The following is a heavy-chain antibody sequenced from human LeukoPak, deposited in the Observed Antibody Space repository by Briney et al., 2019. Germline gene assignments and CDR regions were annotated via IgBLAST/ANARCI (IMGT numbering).Heavy chain of an antibody. CDR1: GFTFGKYW. Sequence: GGSLRLSCVASGFTFGKYWMSWVRQAPGKGLEWVANIKLDGSEKNYVDSVKGRFTISRDNTKNSLYLQMNSLRAEDTAVYYCARDKSGGSYWGFYYYYYGMDVWGQGTTVTVSS. CDR3: ARDKSGGSYWGFYYYYYGMDV. J-gene: IGHJ6*02. V-gene: IGHV3-7*03. CDR2: IKLDGSEK. D-gene: IGHD1-26*01.